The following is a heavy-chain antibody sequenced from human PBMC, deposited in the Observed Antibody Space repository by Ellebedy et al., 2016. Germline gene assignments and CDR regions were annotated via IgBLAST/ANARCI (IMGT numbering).Heavy chain of an antibody. Sequence: GSLRLXXTVSGGSVATSYWTWIRQSPGRGLEWIGYVFYGGSTKYNPSLRSRVTISLDTSKNQFSLKVTSVAAADTAVYYCVRDVSLYSSSPSFDFWGQGTLVTVSS. CDR2: VFYGGST. CDR3: VRDVSLYSSSPSFDF. J-gene: IGHJ4*02. CDR1: GGSVATSY. D-gene: IGHD6-6*01. V-gene: IGHV4-59*02.